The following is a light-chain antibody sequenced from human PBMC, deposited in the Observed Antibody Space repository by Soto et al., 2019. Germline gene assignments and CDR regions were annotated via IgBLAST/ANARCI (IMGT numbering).Light chain of an antibody. V-gene: IGKV1-13*02. J-gene: IGKJ5*01. CDR1: QDIRGA. CDR2: DVS. Sequence: ALPLTPSPSSLSASVGERVTLTFRGSQDIRGALAWYQQKPGKAPKILIYDVSSLQSGVPSRFSGSSSGTDFTLTISGLQPEDFATYYCQQFNSYPIIFGQGTRLEIK. CDR3: QQFNSYPII.